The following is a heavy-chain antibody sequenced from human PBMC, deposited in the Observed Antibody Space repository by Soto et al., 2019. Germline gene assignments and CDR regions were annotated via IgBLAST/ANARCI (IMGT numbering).Heavy chain of an antibody. CDR3: AANHRGYSYGPFDY. CDR1: GFTVSSNY. V-gene: IGHV3-53*01. J-gene: IGHJ4*02. D-gene: IGHD5-18*01. Sequence: VQLVESGGGLIQPGGSLRLSCAASGFTVSSNYMSWVRQAPGKGLEWVSVIYSGGSTYYADSVKGRFTISRDNSKNTLYLQMNSLRAEDTAVYYCAANHRGYSYGPFDYWGQGTLVTVSS. CDR2: IYSGGST.